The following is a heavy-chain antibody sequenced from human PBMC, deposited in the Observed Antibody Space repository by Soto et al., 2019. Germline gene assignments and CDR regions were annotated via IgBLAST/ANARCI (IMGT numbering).Heavy chain of an antibody. CDR3: AGGPRAGAGAY. V-gene: IGHV3-66*01. CDR1: GFTVSSNY. D-gene: IGHD6-13*01. Sequence: PGGSLRLSCEASGFTVSSNYMSWVRQAPGKGLEWVSIIYSDGSTYYADSVKGRFTISRDNSKNTLDLQMNSLRAEDTAVYYCAGGPRAGAGAYWGQGTLVTVSS. J-gene: IGHJ4*02. CDR2: IYSDGST.